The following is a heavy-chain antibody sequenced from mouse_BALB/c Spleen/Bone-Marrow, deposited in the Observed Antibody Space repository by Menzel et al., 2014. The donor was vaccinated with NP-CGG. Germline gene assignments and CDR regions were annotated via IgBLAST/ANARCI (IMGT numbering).Heavy chain of an antibody. CDR1: GYSFTSYT. CDR2: IVPSSAYS. V-gene: IGHV1-4*01. Sequence: LQESGAELARPGASVRMSCKASGYSFTSYTMHWLKQRPGQGLEWIAYIVPSSAYSNYNQKFKDKATLTADRSSSTAYMQLSGLTSEASAVYYCAGEGINDVFSGHFDEWAPGPTLTV. CDR3: AGEGINDVFSGHFDE. J-gene: IGHJ2*01. D-gene: IGHD2-3*01.